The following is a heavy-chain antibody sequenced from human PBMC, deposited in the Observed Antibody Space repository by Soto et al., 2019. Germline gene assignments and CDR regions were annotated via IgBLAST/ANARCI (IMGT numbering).Heavy chain of an antibody. CDR2: ISSGSTYI. J-gene: IGHJ4*02. V-gene: IGHV3-21*01. CDR3: ATYQSGSYFMDY. CDR1: GFTFSTYT. Sequence: GGSLRLSCAASGFTFSTYTMNWVRQAPGKGLEWVSSISSGSTYIYYADSMKGRFTISRDNAKNSLYLQMNSLRAEDTAVYYCATYQSGSYFMDYWGQGSLVTVSS. D-gene: IGHD3-10*01.